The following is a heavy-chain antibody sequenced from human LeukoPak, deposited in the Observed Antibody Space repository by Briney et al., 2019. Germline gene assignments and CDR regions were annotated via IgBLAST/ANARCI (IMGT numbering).Heavy chain of an antibody. Sequence: ASVKVSCKASGYTFSGYYMHWVRQAPGQGLEWMGWINPKSGGTNYAQKFQGRVTMTRDTSISTAYMELSRLRFDDTAVHYCASGSSFDSSGRGFDYWGQGTLVTVSS. CDR3: ASGSSFDSSGRGFDY. CDR2: INPKSGGT. D-gene: IGHD3-22*01. CDR1: GYTFSGYY. J-gene: IGHJ4*02. V-gene: IGHV1-2*02.